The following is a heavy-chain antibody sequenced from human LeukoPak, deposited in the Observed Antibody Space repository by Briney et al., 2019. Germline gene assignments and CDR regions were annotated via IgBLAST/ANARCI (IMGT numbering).Heavy chain of an antibody. D-gene: IGHD2-15*01. CDR2: ISSSGSTI. Sequence: PGGSLRLSCAASGFTFSSYEMNWVRQAPGKGLEWVSYISSSGSTIYYADSVKGRFTISRDNAKNSLYLQMNSLRAEDTAVYYCAKEARIPVVAGYYYYMDVWGKGTTVTISS. J-gene: IGHJ6*03. CDR3: AKEARIPVVAGYYYYMDV. CDR1: GFTFSSYE. V-gene: IGHV3-48*03.